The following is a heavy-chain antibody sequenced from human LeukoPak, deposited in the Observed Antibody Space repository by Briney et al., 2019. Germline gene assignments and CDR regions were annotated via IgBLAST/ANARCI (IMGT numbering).Heavy chain of an antibody. CDR1: GGSISSGSYY. CDR2: IYTSGSI. CDR3: VRECGVVVVAANRSYYYYYMDV. D-gene: IGHD2-15*01. V-gene: IGHV4-61*02. J-gene: IGHJ6*03. Sequence: PSGTLSLTCAVSGGSISSGSYYWSWIRQPAGKGLEWIGRIYTSGSINYSPSLKSRVTISVDTSKNQFSLKLSSVTAADTAVYYCVRECGVVVVAANRSYYYYYMDVWGKGTTVTISS.